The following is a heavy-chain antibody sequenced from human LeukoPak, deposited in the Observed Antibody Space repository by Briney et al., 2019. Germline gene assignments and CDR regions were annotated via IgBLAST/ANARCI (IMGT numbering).Heavy chain of an antibody. V-gene: IGHV1-3*04. CDR1: GYTLSQYA. D-gene: IGHD6-19*01. J-gene: IGHJ6*02. CDR2: INSGNSNT. Sequence: ASVKVSCKASGYTLSQYAMHWVRQAPGQRPEWMGWINSGNSNTRYDQKFQGRVTITRDTSANTAYMELSSLRSEDTAVYYCAREQWLGSFYYYYYGLDVWGQGTTVTVSS. CDR3: AREQWLGSFYYYYYGLDV.